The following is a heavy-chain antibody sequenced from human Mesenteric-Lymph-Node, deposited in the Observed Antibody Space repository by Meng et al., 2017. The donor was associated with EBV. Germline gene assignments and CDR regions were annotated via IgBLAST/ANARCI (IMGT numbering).Heavy chain of an antibody. D-gene: IGHD3-16*01. CDR3: GREVMPYYYFDS. J-gene: IGHJ4*02. Sequence: QVQLQESGPGLVAPSESLSRTCTVSGGSVSSGNSYWSWIRQPPGKGLEWIGYTYYIGSTYYNPSLKSRVTMSVDTSKNQFSLKLSSVTAADTAVYYCGREVMPYYYFDSWGQGTLGTVSS. CDR2: TYYIGST. CDR1: GGSVSSGNSY. V-gene: IGHV4-61*01.